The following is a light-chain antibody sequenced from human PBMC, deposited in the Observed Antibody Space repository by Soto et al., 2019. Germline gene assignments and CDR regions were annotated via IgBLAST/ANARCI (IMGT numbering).Light chain of an antibody. CDR2: AAS. CDR3: QQSYSTPPYS. Sequence: DLQMTQSPSSLSASVGDRVTITCRASQSISSYLHWSQQKPGKAPKLLIYAASSLQSGVPSRFSGSGSGTDFTLTISSLQPEDFATYYCQQSYSTPPYSFGQGTKLEIK. V-gene: IGKV1-39*01. J-gene: IGKJ2*01. CDR1: QSISSY.